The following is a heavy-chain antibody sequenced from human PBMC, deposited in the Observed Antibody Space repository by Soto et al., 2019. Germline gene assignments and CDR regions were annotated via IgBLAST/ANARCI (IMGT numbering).Heavy chain of an antibody. CDR2: TRNKANSYTT. CDR3: AGSSSYYGMDV. Sequence: PGGSLRLSCAASGFTFSDHYMDWVRQAPGKGLEWVGRTRNKANSYTTEYAASVKGRFTISRDDSKNSLYLQMSSLKTEDTAVYYCAGSSSYYGMDVWGQGTTVTVSS. D-gene: IGHD6-6*01. J-gene: IGHJ6*02. V-gene: IGHV3-72*01. CDR1: GFTFSDHY.